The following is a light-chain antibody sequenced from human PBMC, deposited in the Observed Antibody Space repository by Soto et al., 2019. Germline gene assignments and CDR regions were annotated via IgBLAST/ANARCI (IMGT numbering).Light chain of an antibody. J-gene: IGKJ2*01. CDR2: GAS. CDR3: HQFDSPPYT. CDR1: QTVTSSN. V-gene: IGKV3-20*01. Sequence: EIVLTQSPGTLSLSPGERATLPCRASQTVTSSNLAWYQQKPGQAPRLLINGASSRATGTQDRFSGSGSGTDFTLTIARLEPEDFAVYYCHQFDSPPYTFGQGTKLEIK.